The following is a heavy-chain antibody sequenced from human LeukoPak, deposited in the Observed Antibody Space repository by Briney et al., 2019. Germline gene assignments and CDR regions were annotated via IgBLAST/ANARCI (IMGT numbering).Heavy chain of an antibody. CDR3: ARIRCGHSSAICYNH. D-gene: IGHD2-8*01. J-gene: IGHJ5*02. V-gene: IGHV4-34*01. CDR1: GVSLSDYY. CDR2: INHNGGT. Sequence: SETLSLTCSVYGVSLSDYYWSWIRQPPGKGLEWIGEINHNGGTKYNPSLKCRVTISVHTSENHFPLNLRSVTAADTAVYYCARIRCGHSSAICYNHWGRGTLVTVSS.